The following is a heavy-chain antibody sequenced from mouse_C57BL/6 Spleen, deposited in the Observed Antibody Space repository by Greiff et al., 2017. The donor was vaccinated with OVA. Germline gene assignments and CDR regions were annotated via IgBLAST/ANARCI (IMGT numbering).Heavy chain of an antibody. J-gene: IGHJ2*02. Sequence: VQLQQSGAELMKPGASVKLSCKATGYTFTGYWIEWVKQRPGHGLEWIGEILPGSGSTNYNEKFKGKATFTAATSSNTAYMQLSSLITADSAIYYCARITTVVVVDFDYWGQGTSLTVSS. CDR3: ARITTVVVVDFDY. D-gene: IGHD1-1*01. CDR1: GYTFTGYW. V-gene: IGHV1-9*01. CDR2: ILPGSGST.